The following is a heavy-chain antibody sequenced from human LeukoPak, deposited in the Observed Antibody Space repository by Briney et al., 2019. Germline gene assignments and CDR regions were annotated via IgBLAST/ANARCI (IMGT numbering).Heavy chain of an antibody. J-gene: IGHJ4*02. CDR2: ISSSGGTT. Sequence: GGSLRLSCAASGFTFNNYAMTWVRQAPGKGLEWVSSISSSGGTTYSADSVKGRFTIARDNAENSLYLQMNSLRAEDTAVYYCARDPSRGYNYGYGDYWGQGTLVIVSS. CDR1: GFTFNNYA. D-gene: IGHD5-18*01. CDR3: ARDPSRGYNYGYGDY. V-gene: IGHV3-23*01.